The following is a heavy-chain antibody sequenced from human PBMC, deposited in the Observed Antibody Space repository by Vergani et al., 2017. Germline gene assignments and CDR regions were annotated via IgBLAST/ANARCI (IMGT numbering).Heavy chain of an antibody. CDR3: ARGVEGDYVYYYGMYV. D-gene: IGHD4-17*01. V-gene: IGHV3-33*08. J-gene: IGHJ6*02. CDR1: GFTFSSNA. Sequence: VQLLESGGGLVQPGGSLRLSCAASGFTFSSNAMSWVRQAPGKGLEWVAVIWYDGSNKYYADSVKGRFTISRDNSKNTLYLQMNSLRAEDTAVYYCARGVEGDYVYYYGMYVWGQGTTVTVSS. CDR2: IWYDGSNK.